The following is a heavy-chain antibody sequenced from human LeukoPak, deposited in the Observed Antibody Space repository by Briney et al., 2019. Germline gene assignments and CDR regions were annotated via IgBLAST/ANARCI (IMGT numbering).Heavy chain of an antibody. CDR3: ASTLGYCSSTSCYTGAFDI. D-gene: IGHD2-2*02. J-gene: IGHJ3*02. CDR2: IYPGDSDT. V-gene: IGHV5-51*01. CDR1: GYSFTSYW. Sequence: GESLKISCKGSGYSFTSYWIGWVRQMPGKGLEWMGIIYPGDSDTRYSPSFQGQVTISADKSISTAYLQWSSLKASDTAMYYCASTLGYCSSTSCYTGAFDIWGQGTMVTVSS.